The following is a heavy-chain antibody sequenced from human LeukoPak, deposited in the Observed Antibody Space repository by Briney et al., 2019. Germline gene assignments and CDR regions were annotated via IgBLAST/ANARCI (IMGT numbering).Heavy chain of an antibody. D-gene: IGHD1-26*01. CDR1: GFSFSSYE. J-gene: IGHJ4*02. Sequence: GGSLRLSCAASGFSFSSYEMNWVRQAPGKGLEWVSYMSSSGGTIYYADSVKGRFTISRDNGKNSLYPQMNSLRAEGTAVYYCARGMTGSYFGHFDYWGQGTLVTVSS. CDR3: ARGMTGSYFGHFDY. V-gene: IGHV3-48*03. CDR2: MSSSGGTI.